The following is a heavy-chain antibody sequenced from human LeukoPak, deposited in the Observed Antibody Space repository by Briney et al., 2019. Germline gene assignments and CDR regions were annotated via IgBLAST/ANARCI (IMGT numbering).Heavy chain of an antibody. V-gene: IGHV4-38-2*01. D-gene: IGHD6-13*01. Sequence: SETLSLTCAVSGYSISSGNYWGWIRQPPGKGLEWIGNIYHSGSIYYNPSLKSRVTISIDTSKNQFFLKLSSVTAADTAVYYCARVRSSWYQFDYWGQGTLVTVSS. CDR3: ARVRSSWYQFDY. J-gene: IGHJ4*02. CDR1: GYSISSGNY. CDR2: IYHSGSI.